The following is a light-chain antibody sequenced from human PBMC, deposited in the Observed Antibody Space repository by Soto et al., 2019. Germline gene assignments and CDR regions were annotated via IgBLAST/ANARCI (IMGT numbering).Light chain of an antibody. CDR1: HSVNSNY. V-gene: IGKV3-20*01. CDR2: GAS. J-gene: IGKJ1*01. CDR3: QRYGTSPT. Sequence: EIVMTQSPGTLSLSPGERATLSCRASHSVNSNYLAWYQHRPGQAPRLLIYGASKRATGIPDRFSGRGSGTDFTLTISRLEPEDFAVYFCQRYGTSPTFGQGTRVEMK.